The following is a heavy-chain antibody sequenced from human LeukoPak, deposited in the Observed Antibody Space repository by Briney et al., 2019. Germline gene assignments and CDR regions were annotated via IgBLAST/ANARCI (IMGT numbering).Heavy chain of an antibody. J-gene: IGHJ4*02. Sequence: GGSLRLSCAASGFTFSSYAISWVRQAPGQGLEWMGGIIPIFGTANYAQKFQGRVTITADESTSTAYMELSSLRSEDTAVYYCARADPGRGYDFWSGLGSRYYFDYWGQGTLVTVSS. CDR1: GFTFSSYA. CDR2: IIPIFGTA. V-gene: IGHV1-69*01. D-gene: IGHD3-3*01. CDR3: ARADPGRGYDFWSGLGSRYYFDY.